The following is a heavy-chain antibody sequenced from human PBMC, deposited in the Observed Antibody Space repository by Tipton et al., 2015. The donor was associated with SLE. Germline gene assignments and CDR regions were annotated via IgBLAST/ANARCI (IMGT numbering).Heavy chain of an antibody. Sequence: TLSLTCAVSGGSIGSGGYSWSWVRQPPGKALEWIGYIYPSGSTSYNPSLKSRVTISIDMSKNQFSLRLSSVTAADTAVYYCARGGGDFGLKTWGQGTLVTVSS. CDR1: GGSIGSGGYS. D-gene: IGHD3/OR15-3a*01. CDR3: ARGGGDFGLKT. CDR2: IYPSGST. V-gene: IGHV4-30-2*01. J-gene: IGHJ5*02.